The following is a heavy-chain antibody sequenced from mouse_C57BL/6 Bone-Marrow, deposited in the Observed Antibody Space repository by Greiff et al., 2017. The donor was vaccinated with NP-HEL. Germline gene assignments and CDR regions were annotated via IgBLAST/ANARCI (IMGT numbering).Heavy chain of an antibody. D-gene: IGHD1-1*01. J-gene: IGHJ2*01. CDR2: IYPRSGNT. V-gene: IGHV1-81*01. CDR1: GYTFTSYG. Sequence: VKLKQSGAELARPGASVKLSCKASGYTFTSYGISWVKQRTGQGLEWIGEIYPRSGNTYYNEKFKGKATLTADKSSSTAYMELRSLTSEDSAVYFCARGRPFTTVVYFDYWGQGTTLTVSS. CDR3: ARGRPFTTVVYFDY.